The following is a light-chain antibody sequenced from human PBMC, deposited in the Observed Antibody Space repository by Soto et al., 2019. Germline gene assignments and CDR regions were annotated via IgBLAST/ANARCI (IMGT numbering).Light chain of an antibody. CDR3: GTWDSNPSV. CDR2: LEGSGSY. Sequence: QPVLPQSSSASAYLGSSVKLTCTLSSGHSRYIIAWHQQQPGKAPRYLMKLEGSGSYNKGSGVPDRFSGSISGADRYLTISTLQSEDEADYYCGTWDSNPSVFGEGTKLTVL. V-gene: IGLV4-60*03. J-gene: IGLJ3*02. CDR1: SGHSRYI.